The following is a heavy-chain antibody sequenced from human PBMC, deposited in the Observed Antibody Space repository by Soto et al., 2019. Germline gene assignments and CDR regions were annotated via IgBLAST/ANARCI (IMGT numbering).Heavy chain of an antibody. CDR2: MSFDGITT. V-gene: IGHV3-30-3*01. J-gene: IGHJ4*02. CDR1: GFSFSNFP. D-gene: IGHD3-3*01. Sequence: QVQLVESGGGVVQPGGSLRLSCAASGFSFSNFPMHWFRQAPGKGLEWVAVMSFDGITTYYADSVKGRFTVSRDNSPNTLYLRVNSLRDEDTAVYFCAREGSDAFRSSWHFDYWGQGALVTVSS. CDR3: AREGSDAFRSSWHFDY.